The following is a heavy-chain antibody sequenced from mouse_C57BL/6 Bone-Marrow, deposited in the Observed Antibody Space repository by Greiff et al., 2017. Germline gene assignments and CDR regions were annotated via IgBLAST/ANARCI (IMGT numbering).Heavy chain of an antibody. V-gene: IGHV14-4*01. D-gene: IGHD1-1*01. CDR3: TPYYYGSEAY. CDR2: IAPENCDT. Sequence: EVKLMESGAELVRPGASVKLSCTASGFNIKDDYMHWVKQRPEQGLEWIGWIAPENCDTEYASKIQGKATITADQSYNTAYLQLSSLTSEDTAVYYCTPYYYGSEAYWGQGTLVTVSA. CDR1: GFNIKDDY. J-gene: IGHJ3*01.